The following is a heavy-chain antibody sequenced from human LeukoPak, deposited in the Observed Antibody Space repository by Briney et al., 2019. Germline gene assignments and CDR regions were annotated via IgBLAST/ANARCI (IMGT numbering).Heavy chain of an antibody. CDR2: ISGSGGST. V-gene: IGHV3-23*01. CDR3: AKDLATYYYGSSGYHGPFDP. J-gene: IGHJ5*02. Sequence: GGSLRLSCVASGFTFSNYAMSWVRQAPGKGLEWVSVISGSGGSTYYADSVKGRFTISRDNSKNTLYLQMNSLRAEDAAVYYCAKDLATYYYGSSGYHGPFDPWGQGTLVTVSS. CDR1: GFTFSNYA. D-gene: IGHD3-22*01.